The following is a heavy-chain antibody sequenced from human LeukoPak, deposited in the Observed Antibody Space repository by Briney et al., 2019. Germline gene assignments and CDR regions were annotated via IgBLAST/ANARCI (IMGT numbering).Heavy chain of an antibody. D-gene: IGHD6-19*01. CDR1: GFTFSSYS. J-gene: IGHJ4*02. V-gene: IGHV3-21*01. CDR3: ARGASSSGWSSDY. Sequence: GGSLRLSCAASGFTFSSYSMNWVRQAPGKGLEWVSSISSSSSYIYYADSVKGRFTISRDNAKNSLYLQMNSLRAEDTAVYYCARGASSSGWSSDYSGQGTLVTVSS. CDR2: ISSSSSYI.